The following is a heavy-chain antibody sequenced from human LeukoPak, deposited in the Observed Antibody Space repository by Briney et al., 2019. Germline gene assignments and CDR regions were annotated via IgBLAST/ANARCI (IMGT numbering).Heavy chain of an antibody. D-gene: IGHD3-10*01. CDR2: IKQDGSEK. J-gene: IGHJ4*02. Sequence: GGSLRLSCAASGFTFNNYWMNWVRQAPGKGLEWVANIKQDGSEKYYVDSVKGRFTISRDNAKNSLYLQMNSLRAEDTAVYYCARGPWLLWFGELLTPDFDYWGQGTLVTVSS. CDR3: ARGPWLLWFGELLTPDFDY. CDR1: GFTFNNYW. V-gene: IGHV3-7*01.